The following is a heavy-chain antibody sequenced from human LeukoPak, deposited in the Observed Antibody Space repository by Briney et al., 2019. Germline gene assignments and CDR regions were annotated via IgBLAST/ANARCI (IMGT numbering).Heavy chain of an antibody. D-gene: IGHD6-13*01. CDR2: IYYSGST. CDR1: GGSISSSSYY. Sequence: SETLSLTCTVSGGSISSSSYYWGWIRQPPGKGLEWIGSIYYSGSTYYNPSLKSRVTISVDTSKNQFSLKLSSATAADTAVYYCAGYSSSRYDYWGQGTLVTVSS. J-gene: IGHJ4*02. CDR3: AGYSSSRYDY. V-gene: IGHV4-39*01.